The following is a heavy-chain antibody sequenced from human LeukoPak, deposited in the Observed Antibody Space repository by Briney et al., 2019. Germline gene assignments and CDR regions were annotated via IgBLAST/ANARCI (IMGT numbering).Heavy chain of an antibody. CDR2: IYTSGSS. CDR1: GGFISSYY. J-gene: IGHJ4*02. D-gene: IGHD1-26*01. Sequence: SETLSLTCPVSGGFISSYYWSWIRQPAGKGLEWIGRIYTSGSSNYNPSLKSRVTMSVDTSKNQFSLKLSSVTAADTAVYYCGRDSGSYGIDYWGQGTLVTVSS. V-gene: IGHV4-4*07. CDR3: GRDSGSYGIDY.